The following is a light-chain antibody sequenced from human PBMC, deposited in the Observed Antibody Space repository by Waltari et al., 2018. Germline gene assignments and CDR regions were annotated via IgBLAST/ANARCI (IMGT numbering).Light chain of an antibody. Sequence: SALTQPASVSGSPGQSTTIPCTGTSNDVGYYSLVSWYQQHPGKAPKLIIYDVTKRPSGVSDRFSGSKSGNTAFLTISGLQAEDEADYHCCTYAGSSTYAFGTGTTVSVL. J-gene: IGLJ1*01. CDR3: CTYAGSSTYA. V-gene: IGLV2-23*02. CDR2: DVT. CDR1: SNDVGYYSL.